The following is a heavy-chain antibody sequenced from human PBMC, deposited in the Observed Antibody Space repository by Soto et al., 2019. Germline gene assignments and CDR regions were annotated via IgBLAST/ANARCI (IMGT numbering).Heavy chain of an antibody. D-gene: IGHD2-15*01. CDR1: GFTVTSKY. CDR2: IQSGGTT. V-gene: IGHV3-66*01. Sequence: EVQLVESGGGLVQPGGSLRLSCAASGFTVTSKYMSWVRQAPGKGLEWVSLIQSGGTTYYADSVKGRFTISRDSSKNMLHLQMDSLRAEDTAVYYCARDDILCSGGNCYGAPMDVWGKGTTVTVSS. J-gene: IGHJ6*03. CDR3: ARDDILCSGGNCYGAPMDV.